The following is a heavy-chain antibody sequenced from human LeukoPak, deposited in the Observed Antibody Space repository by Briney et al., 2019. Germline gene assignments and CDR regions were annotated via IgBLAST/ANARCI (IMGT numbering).Heavy chain of an antibody. CDR1: GFTFSSYW. CDR2: INSDGSST. J-gene: IGHJ6*02. CDR3: ASPVTTYYCYGMDV. Sequence: AGGSLRLSCAASGFTFSSYWMHWVRQAPGKGLVWVSRINSDGSSTSYADSVKGRFTISRDNAKNTLYLQMNSLRAEDTAVYYCASPVTTYYCYGMDVWGQGTTVTVSS. V-gene: IGHV3-74*01. D-gene: IGHD4-17*01.